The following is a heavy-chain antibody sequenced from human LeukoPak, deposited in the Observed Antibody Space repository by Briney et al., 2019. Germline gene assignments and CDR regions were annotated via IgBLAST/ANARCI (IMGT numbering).Heavy chain of an antibody. V-gene: IGHV1-69*13. CDR3: ARDGRSYDYVWGSYRYPFFDY. CDR1: GYTFTTYD. J-gene: IGHJ4*02. D-gene: IGHD3-16*02. CDR2: IIPIFGTA. Sequence: SVKVSCKASGYTFTTYDINWVRQATGQGLEWMGGIIPIFGTANYARKFQDRVTITADESTSTAYMELSSLRSEDTAVYYCARDGRSYDYVWGSYRYPFFDYWGQGTLVTVSS.